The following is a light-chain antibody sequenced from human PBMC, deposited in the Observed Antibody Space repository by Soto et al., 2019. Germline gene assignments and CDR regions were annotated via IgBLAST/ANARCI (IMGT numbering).Light chain of an antibody. Sequence: DIQMTQSPSTLSASVGDRVTITCRARQSISSWLAWYQQKPGKAPKLLIYDASSLEGGVPSRFSGSGSGTELTLTISSLQSDDFATYYCQQYNSYPWTFGQGTKVEIK. CDR3: QQYNSYPWT. CDR2: DAS. CDR1: QSISSW. J-gene: IGKJ1*01. V-gene: IGKV1-5*01.